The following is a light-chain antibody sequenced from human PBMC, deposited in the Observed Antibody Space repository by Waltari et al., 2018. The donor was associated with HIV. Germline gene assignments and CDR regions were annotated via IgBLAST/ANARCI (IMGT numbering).Light chain of an antibody. V-gene: IGLV7-46*01. Sequence: ILTCASSAGGVTRGHYPHWFQQRPGQAPQTLLYDPEKKHRWTPARFSGSVLAGKATLTLSGAHPDDEAKYYCLLSFGNDRLFGGGTLLTVL. CDR3: LLSFGNDRL. J-gene: IGLJ2*01. CDR1: AGGVTRGHY. CDR2: DPE.